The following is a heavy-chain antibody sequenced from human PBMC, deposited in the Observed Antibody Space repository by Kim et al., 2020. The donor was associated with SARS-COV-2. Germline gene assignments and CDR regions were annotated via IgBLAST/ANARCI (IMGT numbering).Heavy chain of an antibody. CDR1: GGSFSGYY. V-gene: IGHV4-34*01. CDR3: AGCWSGYIYYFDY. Sequence: SETLSLTCAVYGGSFSGYYWCWIRQPPGQGLEWIGEINHSGSTNYNPSLRSRVTISVDTSKNQFSLKLSSVTAADTAVYYCAGCWSGYIYYFDYWGQGTLVTVSS. D-gene: IGHD3-3*01. CDR2: INHSGST. J-gene: IGHJ4*02.